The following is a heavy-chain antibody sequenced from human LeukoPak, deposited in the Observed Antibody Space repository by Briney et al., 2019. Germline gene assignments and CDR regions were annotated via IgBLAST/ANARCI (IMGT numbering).Heavy chain of an antibody. J-gene: IGHJ4*02. D-gene: IGHD6-13*01. CDR1: GHTFTSYD. V-gene: IGHV1-8*01. CDR2: MNPDSGNT. Sequence: GASVKVSCKASGHTFTSYDINWVRQATGQGLEWRWWMNPDSGNTGYAQKFQGRVTMTRNPSISTAYMELSSLISEDTAVYYCARRIAAAGVGIVYWGQGTLVTVSS. CDR3: ARRIAAAGVGIVY.